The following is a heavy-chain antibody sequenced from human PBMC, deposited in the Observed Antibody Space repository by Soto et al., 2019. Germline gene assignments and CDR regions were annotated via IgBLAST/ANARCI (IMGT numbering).Heavy chain of an antibody. V-gene: IGHV2-5*02. CDR3: AHSLIPNWGARGAFDY. J-gene: IGHJ4*02. Sequence: QITLKESGPTLVKPTQTLTLTCTFSGFLLSTSGVGVGWIRQHPGKALEWLALIYWDDDKRYSPSLKSRLTITKDTSKKQVVLTMTSMDPGDTATYYCAHSLIPNWGARGAFDYWGQGTLVTVSS. D-gene: IGHD7-27*01. CDR2: IYWDDDK. CDR1: GFLLSTSGVG.